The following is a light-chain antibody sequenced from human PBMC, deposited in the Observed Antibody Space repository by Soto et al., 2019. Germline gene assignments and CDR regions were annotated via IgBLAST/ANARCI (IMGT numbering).Light chain of an antibody. Sequence: IVLTQSPGTLSFSPGERGTLSWRASQRVSSSYLAWYQQKPGQAPRLLIYGASSRATGIPDRFSGSGSGTDFTLTISRLEPEDFAVYYCQQYGSSSWTFGQGTKVDIK. CDR2: GAS. J-gene: IGKJ1*01. CDR3: QQYGSSSWT. CDR1: QRVSSSY. V-gene: IGKV3-20*01.